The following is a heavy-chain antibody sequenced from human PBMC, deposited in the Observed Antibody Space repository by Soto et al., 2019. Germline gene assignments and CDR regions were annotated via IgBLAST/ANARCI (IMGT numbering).Heavy chain of an antibody. V-gene: IGHV3-30-3*01. CDR1: GFTFSSYA. D-gene: IGHD7-27*01. J-gene: IGHJ4*02. CDR3: ARDGDPGDPPAYYFDY. CDR2: ISYDGSNK. Sequence: VGSLRLSCAASGFTFSSYAMHWVRQAPGKGLEWVAVISYDGSNKYYADSVKGRFTISRDNSKNTLYLQMNSLRAEDTAVYYCARDGDPGDPPAYYFDYWGQGTLVTVSS.